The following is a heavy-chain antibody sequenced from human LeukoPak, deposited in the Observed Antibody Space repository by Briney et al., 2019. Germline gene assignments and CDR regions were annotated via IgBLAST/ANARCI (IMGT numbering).Heavy chain of an antibody. Sequence: GGSLRLSCVASGFTFSSYAMHWVRQAPGKGLEWVAVISYDVSNKYYADSVKGRFTLSRDNSKNTLYLQMNARKPGATAVIYCARSCGATGFYWVDYWGQGTLVTVSS. CDR3: ARSCGATGFYWVDY. CDR1: GFTFSSYA. J-gene: IGHJ4*02. V-gene: IGHV3-30*04. D-gene: IGHD3-22*01. CDR2: ISYDVSNK.